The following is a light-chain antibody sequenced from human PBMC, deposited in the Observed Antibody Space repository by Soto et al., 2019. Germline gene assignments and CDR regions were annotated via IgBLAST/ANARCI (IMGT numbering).Light chain of an antibody. CDR2: KVS. CDR1: QSLVYSNGVTY. J-gene: IGKJ2*01. Sequence: DVVMTQSPLSLAVTLGQPASISCRSSQSLVYSNGVTYWNSFQQRPGQSPRRLIPKVSNRDSGVPDGFSGRVSGTDFTLTVSRVEAEDVGVYYCVQGIHWPYTFGQGTKVEIK. V-gene: IGKV2-30*01. CDR3: VQGIHWPYT.